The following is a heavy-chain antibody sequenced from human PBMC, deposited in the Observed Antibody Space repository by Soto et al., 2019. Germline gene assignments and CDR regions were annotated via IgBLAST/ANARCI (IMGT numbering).Heavy chain of an antibody. V-gene: IGHV1-46*01. J-gene: IGHJ6*02. CDR3: ARDDPQTEDYYASGSASDV. D-gene: IGHD3-10*01. Sequence: ASVKVSCKASGYTFTSYYMHWVRQAPGQGLEWMGVINPSGGSTSYAQNFQGRVTMTRDTSTSTVYMELSSLRSEDTAVYYCARDDPQTEDYYASGSASDVWGQGTTVTVSS. CDR1: GYTFTSYY. CDR2: INPSGGST.